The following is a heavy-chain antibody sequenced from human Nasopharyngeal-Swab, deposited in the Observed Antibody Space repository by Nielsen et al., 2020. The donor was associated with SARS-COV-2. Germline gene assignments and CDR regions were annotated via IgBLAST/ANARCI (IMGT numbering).Heavy chain of an antibody. CDR1: GGSFSANY. Sequence: GSLRLTCAVSGGSFSANYWGWIRQPPGKGLEWIGEINHSGSTNYNPSLKSRVTISVDTSKSQFSLKLTSVTAADTSVYYCARGLSGVVPAPILGLGPYYYFYYMDVWGKGTTVTVSS. CDR3: ARGLSGVVPAPILGLGPYYYFYYMDV. V-gene: IGHV4-34*01. J-gene: IGHJ6*03. D-gene: IGHD2-2*01. CDR2: INHSGST.